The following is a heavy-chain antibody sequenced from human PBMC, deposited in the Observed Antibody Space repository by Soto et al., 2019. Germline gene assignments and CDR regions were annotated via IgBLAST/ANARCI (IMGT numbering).Heavy chain of an antibody. CDR3: ARTPYGNYSDY. CDR1: GFTFSSFE. J-gene: IGHJ4*02. CDR2: ISSSGTTI. V-gene: IGHV3-48*03. D-gene: IGHD4-17*01. Sequence: EVQLVESGGGLVQPGGSLRLSCAASGFTFSSFEMSWVRQAPGKGLEWLSYISSSGTTIYYADSIKGRFTNSRDNAKNSLSLQMSGLRADDTATYFCARTPYGNYSDYWGPGTLVTVSS.